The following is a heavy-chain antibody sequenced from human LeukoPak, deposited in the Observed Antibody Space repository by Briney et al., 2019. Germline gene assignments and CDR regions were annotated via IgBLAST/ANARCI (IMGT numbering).Heavy chain of an antibody. V-gene: IGHV4-4*07. Sequence: PSETLSLTCTVSGGSISSYYWSWIRQPAGKGLEWIGRIYTSGSTNYNPSLKNRVTISVDTSKNQFSLELSSVTAADTAVYYCARSITIFGVVIARDYYMDVWGKGTTVTVSS. CDR3: ARSITIFGVVIARDYYMDV. D-gene: IGHD3-3*01. J-gene: IGHJ6*03. CDR2: IYTSGST. CDR1: GGSISSYY.